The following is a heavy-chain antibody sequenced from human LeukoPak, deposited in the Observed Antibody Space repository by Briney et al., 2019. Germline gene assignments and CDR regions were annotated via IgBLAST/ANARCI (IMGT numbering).Heavy chain of an antibody. V-gene: IGHV3-23*01. D-gene: IGHD3-3*01. CDR2: ISDSGT. Sequence: PGGSLRLSCAASGFTFSSYAMSWVRQAPGKGLEWVSAISDSGTYYADSVKGRFTISRDNSKNTLYLQMNSLRAEDTAVYYCAKDRGFWSGYYLDYWGQGTLVTVSS. CDR3: AKDRGFWSGYYLDY. J-gene: IGHJ4*02. CDR1: GFTFSSYA.